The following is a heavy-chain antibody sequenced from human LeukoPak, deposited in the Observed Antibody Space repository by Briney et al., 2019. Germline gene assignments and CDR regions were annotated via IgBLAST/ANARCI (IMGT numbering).Heavy chain of an antibody. CDR1: GGSISSSGYY. V-gene: IGHV4-39*01. CDR2: IYYSGST. CDR3: ARLRGIVVVPAAMNGYHFDY. J-gene: IGHJ4*02. D-gene: IGHD2-2*01. Sequence: NASETLSLTCTVSGGSISSSGYYWRWIRQPPGKGLEWIGCIYYSGSTYYNPSLKSRVTIFVDTSKHQFSLKLSSVTAADTAVYYCARLRGIVVVPAAMNGYHFDYWGQGTLVTVSS.